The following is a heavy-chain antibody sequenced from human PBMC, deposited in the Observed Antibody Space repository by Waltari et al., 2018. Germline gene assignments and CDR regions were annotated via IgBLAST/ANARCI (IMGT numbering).Heavy chain of an antibody. Sequence: QVQLQESGPGLVKPSQTLSLTCTVSGGSISSGSYYWSWIRQPAGKGLEWIGRIYTSGSTNYNPSLKSRVTISVDTSKNQFSLKLSSVTAADTAVYYCARGSYAEYYFDYWGQGTLVTVSS. CDR2: IYTSGST. CDR3: ARGSYAEYYFDY. J-gene: IGHJ4*02. CDR1: GGSISSGSYY. V-gene: IGHV4-61*02. D-gene: IGHD1-26*01.